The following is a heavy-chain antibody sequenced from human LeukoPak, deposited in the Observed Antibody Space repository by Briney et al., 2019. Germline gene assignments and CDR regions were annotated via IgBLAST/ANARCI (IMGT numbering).Heavy chain of an antibody. CDR3: AKVVLLLTASDAFDF. V-gene: IGHV3-23*01. Sequence: GGSLRLSCAASGFTFSSNAMSWVRQAPGKGLEWVSTISGHYGSTYYADSVKGRFTISRDNFKNTVFLRMNSLRAEDTAVYYCAKVVLLLTASDAFDFCGQGTKVTVSS. D-gene: IGHD2-21*02. CDR2: ISGHYGST. J-gene: IGHJ3*01. CDR1: GFTFSSNA.